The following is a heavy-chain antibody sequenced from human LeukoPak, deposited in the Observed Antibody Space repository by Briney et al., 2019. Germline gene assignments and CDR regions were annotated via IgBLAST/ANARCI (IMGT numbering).Heavy chain of an antibody. V-gene: IGHV3-11*01. D-gene: IGHD6-13*01. J-gene: IGHJ4*02. CDR3: ARVKYSSSWLNFDY. Sequence: PGGSLRLSCAASGFTFSDYYMSWIRQAPGKGLEWVSYISNSGNTIYYADSVKGRSTISRDNAKNSLYLQMNSLRAEDTAVYYCARVKYSSSWLNFDYWGQGTLVTVSS. CDR2: ISNSGNTI. CDR1: GFTFSDYY.